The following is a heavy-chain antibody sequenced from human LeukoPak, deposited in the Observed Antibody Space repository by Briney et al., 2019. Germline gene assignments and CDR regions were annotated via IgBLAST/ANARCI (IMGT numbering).Heavy chain of an antibody. V-gene: IGHV3-7*01. Sequence: PGGSLRLSCAASGFTFSSYWMSWVRHPPGKGLEWVANIKQDGTEKYYVDSVKGRFTISRDNAKNSPYLQMNSLRVEDTATYYCAKVAHYYYGSESYYFFEHWGQGTPVTASS. CDR3: AKVAHYYYGSESYYFFEH. CDR2: IKQDGTEK. CDR1: GFTFSSYW. D-gene: IGHD3-10*01. J-gene: IGHJ4*02.